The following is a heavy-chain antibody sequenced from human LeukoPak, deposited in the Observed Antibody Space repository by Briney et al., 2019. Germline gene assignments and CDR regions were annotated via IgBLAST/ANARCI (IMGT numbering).Heavy chain of an antibody. CDR3: ARDLKGLRFLNC. V-gene: IGHV4-30-4*08. CDR2: IHYSGGT. Sequence: SETLSLTCTVSGGSISSDDYYWSWIRQPPGKGLEWIGYIHYSGGTYYNPSLKSRVTMSLDTSKNQFSLKLSSVTAADTAVYYCARDLKGLRFLNCWGQGTLVTVSS. J-gene: IGHJ1*01. D-gene: IGHD3-3*01. CDR1: GGSISSDDYY.